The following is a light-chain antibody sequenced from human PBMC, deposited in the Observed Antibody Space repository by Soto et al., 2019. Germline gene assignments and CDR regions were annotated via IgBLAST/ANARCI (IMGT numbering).Light chain of an antibody. CDR2: EVS. V-gene: IGLV2-8*01. CDR3: SSYAASNNLGV. J-gene: IGLJ2*01. CDR1: SSDVGGYNY. Sequence: QSVLTQTPSASGSPGQSVTISCIGTSSDVGGYNYVYWYQQHPGKAPKLMIYEVSKRPSGVPDRFSGSKSGNTASLTVAGLQAEDQADYYCSSYAASNNLGVFGGGTKLTVL.